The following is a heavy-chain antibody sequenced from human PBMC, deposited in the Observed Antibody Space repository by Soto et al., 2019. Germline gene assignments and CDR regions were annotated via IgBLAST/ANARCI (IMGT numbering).Heavy chain of an antibody. J-gene: IGHJ6*03. CDR3: ARVAEMGTVTNGFYYYMDV. D-gene: IGHD4-17*01. Sequence: QVQLVQSGAEVWKPGSSVKVSCKASGGTFSNHTISWVRQAPGQGLEWMGRIIPILNIANYAQKFEGRVTITADKSTSTAYMELSSLRSDDTAVYFCARVAEMGTVTNGFYYYMDVWCKGPTVTVSS. V-gene: IGHV1-69*02. CDR2: IIPILNIA. CDR1: GGTFSNHT.